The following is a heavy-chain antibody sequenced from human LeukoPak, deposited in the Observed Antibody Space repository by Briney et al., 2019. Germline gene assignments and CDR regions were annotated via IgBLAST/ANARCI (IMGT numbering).Heavy chain of an antibody. CDR1: GCSFNKYC. J-gene: IGHJ5*02. CDR3: SSGQVPAAGASNCFDP. D-gene: IGHD2-2*01. CDR2: IDARGDT. Sequence: SETLSLACAAYGCSFNKYCWDWVRQPPGKGLEWIGEIDARGDTNYNPSLKSGVTISVDTSNKQFSLRLTSIIAADTAIYSCSSGQVPAAGASNCFDPWGQGTLVTVSS. V-gene: IGHV4-34*01.